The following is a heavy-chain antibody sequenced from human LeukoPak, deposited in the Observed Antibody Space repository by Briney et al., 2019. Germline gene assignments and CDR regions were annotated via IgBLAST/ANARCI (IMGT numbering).Heavy chain of an antibody. CDR3: ARGRWLQLGDAFDI. Sequence: SVKVSCKASGDTFTSYAISWVRQAPGQGLEWMGGIIPIFGTANYAQKFQGRVTITTDESTSTAYMELSSLRSEDTAVYYCARGRWLQLGDAFDIWGQGTMVTVSS. J-gene: IGHJ3*02. V-gene: IGHV1-69*05. CDR1: GDTFTSYA. CDR2: IIPIFGTA. D-gene: IGHD5-24*01.